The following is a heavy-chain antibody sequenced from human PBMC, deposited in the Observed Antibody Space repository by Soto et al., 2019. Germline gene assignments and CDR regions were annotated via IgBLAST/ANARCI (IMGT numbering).Heavy chain of an antibody. V-gene: IGHV4-30-4*02. D-gene: IGHD6-13*01. CDR3: ARERPDGSRLDP. CDR1: GGSMSSGEYY. J-gene: IGHJ5*02. Sequence: SDSISLARTVSGGSMSSGEYYGSWIRKPPGKGLEWIGYIYYSGSTYYNPSLKSRVTISVDTSKNQFSLKLSSVTAADTAVYYCARERPDGSRLDPWGQGTLVTVSS. CDR2: IYYSGST.